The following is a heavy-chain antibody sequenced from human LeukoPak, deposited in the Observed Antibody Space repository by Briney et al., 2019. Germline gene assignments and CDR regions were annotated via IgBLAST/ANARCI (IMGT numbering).Heavy chain of an antibody. Sequence: VASVKVSCKASGYTFTGYYMHGVRQAPGQGLEWMGWINPNSGGTNYAQKFQGRVTMTRDTSISTAYMELSRLRSDDTAVYYCAREAVAELYYFDYWGQGTLVTVSS. V-gene: IGHV1-2*02. CDR1: GYTFTGYY. CDR2: INPNSGGT. D-gene: IGHD6-19*01. J-gene: IGHJ4*02. CDR3: AREAVAELYYFDY.